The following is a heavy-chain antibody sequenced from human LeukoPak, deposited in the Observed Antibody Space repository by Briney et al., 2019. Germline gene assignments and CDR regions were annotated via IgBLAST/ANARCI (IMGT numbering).Heavy chain of an antibody. Sequence: PGGSLRLSCAVSGFTVSNNHLTWVRQAPGKGLECVSNIYDTGTTYYADSVKGRVSISRDSAKNTVYLQMNGLRAEDTAVYYCARDQDFWEEVVPAALDYWGQGTLVTVSS. CDR2: IYDTGTT. D-gene: IGHD2-2*01. V-gene: IGHV3-66*01. CDR1: GFTVSNNH. J-gene: IGHJ4*02. CDR3: ARDQDFWEEVVPAALDY.